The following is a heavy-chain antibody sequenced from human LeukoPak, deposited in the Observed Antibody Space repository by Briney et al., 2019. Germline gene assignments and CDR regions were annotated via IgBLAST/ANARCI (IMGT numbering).Heavy chain of an antibody. CDR3: ARKPGAFDI. CDR2: ISHSGST. J-gene: IGHJ3*02. V-gene: IGHV4-34*01. CDR1: GGSFSGYY. Sequence: SETLSLTCAVYGGSFSGYYWSWIRQPPGKGLEWIGEISHSGSTNYNPSLKSRVTISVDTSKNQFSLKLSSVTAADTAVYYCARKPGAFDIWGQGTMVTVSS.